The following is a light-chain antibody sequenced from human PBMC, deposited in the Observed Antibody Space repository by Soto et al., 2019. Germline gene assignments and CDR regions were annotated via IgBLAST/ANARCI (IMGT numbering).Light chain of an antibody. CDR2: GAS. CDR1: QDISSY. V-gene: IGKV1-9*01. J-gene: IGKJ2*01. CDR3: QHLNDYPYT. Sequence: IQLTQSPSSLSASVGDRVTITCRASQDISSYLAWYQQKPGTAPKVLIFGASTLESGVPLRFSGSGSGTDFTLTISNLLPEYFATYYCQHLNDYPYTFGQGTKLEIK.